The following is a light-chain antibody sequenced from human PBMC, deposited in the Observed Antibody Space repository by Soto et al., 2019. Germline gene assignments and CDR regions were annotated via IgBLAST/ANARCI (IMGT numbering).Light chain of an antibody. CDR2: GAS. CDR3: QQCKDWPLT. CDR1: QGLGTN. Sequence: ELVTTQSPATPSVSPGERATLSCRASQGLGTNLAWYQQKPGQAPRLLIYGASTRATGIPARFSGSGSGTEFTLTISSLQSEDFAVYYCQQCKDWPLTFGGGTKVDIK. V-gene: IGKV3-15*01. J-gene: IGKJ4*01.